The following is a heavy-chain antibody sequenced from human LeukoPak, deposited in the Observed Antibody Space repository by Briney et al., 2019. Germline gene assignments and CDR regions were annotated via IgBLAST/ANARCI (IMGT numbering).Heavy chain of an antibody. Sequence: GASVKVSCKASGYTFTSYAMHWVRQAPGHRLEWMGWINAGNGNTKYSQKFQDRVTITRDTSASTAYMELSSLRSEDTAVYYCAQTYCSSTRCYPGAFDIWGQGTMVTVSS. CDR2: INAGNGNT. CDR1: GYTFTSYA. CDR3: AQTYCSSTRCYPGAFDI. V-gene: IGHV1-3*01. D-gene: IGHD2-2*01. J-gene: IGHJ3*02.